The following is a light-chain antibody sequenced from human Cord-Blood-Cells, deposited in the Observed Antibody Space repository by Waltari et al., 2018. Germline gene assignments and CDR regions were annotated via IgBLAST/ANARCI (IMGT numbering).Light chain of an antibody. CDR1: SSDVGSYNI. J-gene: IGLJ3*02. CDR3: CSYAGSSTLV. V-gene: IGLV2-23*01. Sequence: QSALTQPASVSGSPGQSITISCTGTSSDVGSYNIVSWYQQHPSKAPKLIIYEGSKRPSGVSNRFSGSKSGNTAFLTISGLQSEDESDYYCCSYAGSSTLVFGGGTKLTVL. CDR2: EGS.